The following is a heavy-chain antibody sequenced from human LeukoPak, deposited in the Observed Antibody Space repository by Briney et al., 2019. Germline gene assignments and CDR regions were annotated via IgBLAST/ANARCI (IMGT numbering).Heavy chain of an antibody. D-gene: IGHD1-1*01. CDR3: AKDASNYFWYFDL. Sequence: GGSLRLSCAASGFTFSSYAMHWVRQAPGKGLEWVAVISYDGSNKYYADSVKGRFTISRDNSKNTLYLQMNSLRAEDTAVYYCAKDASNYFWYFDLWGRGTLVTVSS. V-gene: IGHV3-30-3*01. CDR2: ISYDGSNK. CDR1: GFTFSSYA. J-gene: IGHJ2*01.